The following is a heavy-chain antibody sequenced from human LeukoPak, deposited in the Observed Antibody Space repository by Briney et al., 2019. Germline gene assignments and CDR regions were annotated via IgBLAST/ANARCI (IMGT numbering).Heavy chain of an antibody. Sequence: GGSLRLSCAASGFTLDDYGMHWVRQVPGKGLEWVSGISWNSGSIGYADSVKGRFTISRDNAKNSLYLQMNSLRAEDTALYYCAKGTLRTHYYDMDVWGQGTTVTVSS. CDR3: AKGTLRTHYYDMDV. D-gene: IGHD3-16*01. V-gene: IGHV3-9*01. CDR2: ISWNSGSI. J-gene: IGHJ6*02. CDR1: GFTLDDYG.